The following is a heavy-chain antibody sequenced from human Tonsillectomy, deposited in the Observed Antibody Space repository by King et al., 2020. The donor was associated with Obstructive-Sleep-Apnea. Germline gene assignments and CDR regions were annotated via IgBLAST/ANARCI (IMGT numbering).Heavy chain of an antibody. CDR2: INPNSGGT. CDR1: GYTFTGYY. Sequence: VQLVQSGAEVKKPGASVKVSCKASGYTFTGYYMHWVRQAPGQGLEWMGWINPNSGGTNYAQKFQGRVTMTRDTSISTAYMELSRLRSDDTAVYYCARGCSGGSCYSDLTYDYWGQRTLVTVSS. J-gene: IGHJ4*02. D-gene: IGHD2-15*01. V-gene: IGHV1-2*02. CDR3: ARGCSGGSCYSDLTYDY.